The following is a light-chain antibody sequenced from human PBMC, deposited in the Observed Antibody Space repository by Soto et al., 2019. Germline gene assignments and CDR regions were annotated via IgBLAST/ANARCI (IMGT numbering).Light chain of an antibody. V-gene: IGKV3-15*01. J-gene: IGKJ3*01. CDR2: GAS. CDR3: HQYNNWPLT. Sequence: EIVMTQSPATLSVSPGEGATLSCRASQSVTSNLAWYQQKPGQAPRLLIYGASTRATGIPARFSGSGSGTEFTLTISTLQSEDFAVYYCHQYNNWPLTFGPGTKVDIK. CDR1: QSVTSN.